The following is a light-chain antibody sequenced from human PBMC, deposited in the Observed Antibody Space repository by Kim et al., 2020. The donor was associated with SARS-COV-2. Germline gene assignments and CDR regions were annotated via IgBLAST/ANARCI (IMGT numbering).Light chain of an antibody. CDR3: ALYLGSGIWV. V-gene: IGLV8-61*01. J-gene: IGLJ3*02. CDR1: SGSVSSSYY. Sequence: GGTVHLTCALSSGSVSSSYYPSWYQQTPGQAPRTLIYRANSRSFGVPDRFSGSIRGNKAALTITGAQAEDESTYYCALYLGSGIWVFGGGTQLTVL. CDR2: RAN.